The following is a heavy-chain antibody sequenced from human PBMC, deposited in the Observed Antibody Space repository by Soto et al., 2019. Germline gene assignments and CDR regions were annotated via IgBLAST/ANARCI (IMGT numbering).Heavy chain of an antibody. CDR1: GYILTSHY. CDR3: ARQSTLAY. CDR2: INPTGGGR. Sequence: ASVKVSCKASGYILTSHYMDWVRQAPGQGHEWMGIINPTGGGRSYAQKCQGRERMTRDTTTSTDYVELRSPGTEETAVYYCARQSTLAYCGQLTLGAFAS. V-gene: IGHV1-46*01. J-gene: IGHJ4*02.